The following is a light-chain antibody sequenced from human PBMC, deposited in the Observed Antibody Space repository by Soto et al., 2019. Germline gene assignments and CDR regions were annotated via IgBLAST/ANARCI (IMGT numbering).Light chain of an antibody. CDR1: QSVSSAY. V-gene: IGKV3-20*01. Sequence: IVLTQSPGTLSLSPGERATLSCRASQSVSSAYFAWYQQKPGQPPRLLIYATSRRATGLPDRFSGSGSETDFTLTISRLEPGDFAVYYCQQQNSSPWTFGQGTMVEIK. CDR2: ATS. CDR3: QQQNSSPWT. J-gene: IGKJ1*01.